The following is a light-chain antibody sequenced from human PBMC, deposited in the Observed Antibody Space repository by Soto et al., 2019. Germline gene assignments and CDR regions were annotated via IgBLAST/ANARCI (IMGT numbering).Light chain of an antibody. CDR2: DAS. J-gene: IGKJ1*01. CDR3: QAYNSYSGT. CDR1: QYISSW. V-gene: IGKV1-5*01. Sequence: ASQYISSWVAWYQPTPGKAPKLLISDASSLQSGVPSRFSVSGSGTEFTLTISGLQPDEVATYDCQAYNSYSGTFGPGTKVDIK.